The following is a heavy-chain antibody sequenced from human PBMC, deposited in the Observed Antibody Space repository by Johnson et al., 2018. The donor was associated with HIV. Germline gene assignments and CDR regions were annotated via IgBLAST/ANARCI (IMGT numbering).Heavy chain of an antibody. CDR3: GKDQYRKLTTVAGI. D-gene: IGHD4-17*01. J-gene: IGHJ3*02. V-gene: IGHV3-23*04. Sequence: MQLVESGGGVVRPGGSLRLSCAASGFTFDDYGMSWVRQAPGKGLEWVSGISGSGGSTYYAHSLKGQFTISRDNSKNTLQLKMNSLRAEDTAVYFCGKDQYRKLTTVAGIWGQGTMVTVSS. CDR1: GFTFDDYG. CDR2: ISGSGGST.